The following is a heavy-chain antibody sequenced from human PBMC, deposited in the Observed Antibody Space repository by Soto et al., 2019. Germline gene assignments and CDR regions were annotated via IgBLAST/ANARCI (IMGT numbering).Heavy chain of an antibody. D-gene: IGHD3-3*01. CDR2: VYFSGGT. V-gene: IGHV4-39*01. J-gene: IGHJ4*02. Sequence: SETLSLTCDVSGVSISSGSFYWGWIRQPPGKGLEWIGSVYFSGGTYYNPSLMGRVTISGDTSKNQFSLKMSSATAADTAAYYCVRLAIRYYFDHWGQGMLVTVS. CDR1: GVSISSGSFY. CDR3: VRLAIRYYFDH.